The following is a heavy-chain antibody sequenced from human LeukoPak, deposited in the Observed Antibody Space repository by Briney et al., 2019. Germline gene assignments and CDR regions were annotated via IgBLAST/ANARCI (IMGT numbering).Heavy chain of an antibody. CDR1: GFTFSSYA. CDR2: ISYDGSNK. CDR3: AKDRGGYFDP. J-gene: IGHJ5*02. Sequence: PGGSLRLSCAASGFTFSSYAMHWVRQAPGKGLEWVAVISYDGSNKYYADSVKGRFTISRDNSKNTLYLQMNSLRAEDTAVYYCAKDRGGYFDPWGQGTLVTVSS. V-gene: IGHV3-30*04. D-gene: IGHD1-1*01.